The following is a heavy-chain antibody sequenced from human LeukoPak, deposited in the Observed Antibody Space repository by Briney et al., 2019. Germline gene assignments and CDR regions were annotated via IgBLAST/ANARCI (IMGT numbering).Heavy chain of an antibody. Sequence: GGSLRLSCDASGFSIYTYTMYWVRQAPGQGLEWVSGIRNSDGMTYYADSVRGRFTISTDNSKNTLYLQMNSLRTEDTALYSCAKGLERESRLDSWGQGTLVTVSS. J-gene: IGHJ4*02. CDR2: IRNSDGMT. CDR1: GFSIYTYT. D-gene: IGHD1-1*01. V-gene: IGHV3-23*01. CDR3: AKGLERESRLDS.